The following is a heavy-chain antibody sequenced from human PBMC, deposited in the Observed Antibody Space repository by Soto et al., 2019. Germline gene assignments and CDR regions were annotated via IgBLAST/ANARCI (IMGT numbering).Heavy chain of an antibody. J-gene: IGHJ4*02. CDR1: GFTFSLWA. CDR2: ISGSGGTT. Sequence: LRLSCAASGFTFSLWAMTWVRQAPGRGLEWVSGISGSGGTTYYAESVKGRFTTSRDNSKNTLYLQMTSLSSEVSAVYYCVKVSGYCTGGSCFSYFDYWGQGTPVTVSS. D-gene: IGHD2-15*01. V-gene: IGHV3-23*01. CDR3: VKVSGYCTGGSCFSYFDY.